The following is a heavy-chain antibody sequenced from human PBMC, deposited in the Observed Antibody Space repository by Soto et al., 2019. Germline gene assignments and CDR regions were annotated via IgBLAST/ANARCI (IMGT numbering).Heavy chain of an antibody. CDR1: RFIFSEYA. D-gene: IGHD6-6*01. J-gene: IGHJ4*02. CDR3: ARDPENSSSYYFES. CDR2: MTYNGGNK. V-gene: IGHV3-30-3*01. Sequence: HPGGSLRISCVASRFIFSEYAVHGMLRSPGKGLEWVAGMTYNGGNKYYADSVKGRFTISRDFSRNTLYLQMNSLTTEDTALYYCARDPENSSSYYFESWGQGTLVTVSS.